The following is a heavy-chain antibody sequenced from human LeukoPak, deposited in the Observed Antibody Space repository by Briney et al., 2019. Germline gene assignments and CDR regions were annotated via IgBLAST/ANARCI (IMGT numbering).Heavy chain of an antibody. CDR3: AREIYYDSSAGI. V-gene: IGHV1-69*04. Sequence: ASVKVSCKASGGTFSSYAISWVRQAPGQGLEWMGRIIPILGIANYAQKFQGRVTMTRNTSISTAYMELSSLRSEDTAVYYCAREIYYDSSAGIWGQGTMVTVSS. D-gene: IGHD3-22*01. J-gene: IGHJ3*02. CDR1: GGTFSSYA. CDR2: IIPILGIA.